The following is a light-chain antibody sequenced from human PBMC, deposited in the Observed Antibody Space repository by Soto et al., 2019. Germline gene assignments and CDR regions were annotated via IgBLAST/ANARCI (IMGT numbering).Light chain of an antibody. Sequence: QAVVTQPPSVSAAPGQKVTISCSGSSSNIGSNYVSWYQQLPGTAPKLLIYDNDKRPSGTPDRFSGSKSGTSATLDITGLQTGDEADYYCGAWDSGLNGGGVFGTGTKLTVL. CDR3: GAWDSGLNGGGV. CDR2: DND. V-gene: IGLV1-51*01. J-gene: IGLJ1*01. CDR1: SSNIGSNY.